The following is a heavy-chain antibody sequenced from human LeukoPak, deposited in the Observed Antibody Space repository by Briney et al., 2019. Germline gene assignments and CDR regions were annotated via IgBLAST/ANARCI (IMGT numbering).Heavy chain of an antibody. J-gene: IGHJ4*02. CDR1: GFTFSSYS. Sequence: PGGSLRLSCAASGFTFSSYSMNWVRQAPGKGLEWVSYISSSSSTIYYADSVKGRFTISGDNAKNSLYLQMNSLRAEDTAVYYCAREPGYCSSTSCHMPFDYWGQGTLVTVSS. CDR2: ISSSSSTI. D-gene: IGHD2-2*02. V-gene: IGHV3-48*01. CDR3: AREPGYCSSTSCHMPFDY.